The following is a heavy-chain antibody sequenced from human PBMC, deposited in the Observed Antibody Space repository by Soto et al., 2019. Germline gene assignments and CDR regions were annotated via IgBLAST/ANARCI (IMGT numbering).Heavy chain of an antibody. Sequence: PSETLSLTGAVYGGSFSGYYWSWIRQPPGKGLEWIGEINHSGSTNYNPSLKSRVAISVDTSKNQFSLKLSSVTAADTAVYYCARGRLGYNEFDYWGQGTLVTVSS. J-gene: IGHJ4*02. CDR3: ARGRLGYNEFDY. CDR1: GGSFSGYY. CDR2: INHSGST. D-gene: IGHD5-12*01. V-gene: IGHV4-34*01.